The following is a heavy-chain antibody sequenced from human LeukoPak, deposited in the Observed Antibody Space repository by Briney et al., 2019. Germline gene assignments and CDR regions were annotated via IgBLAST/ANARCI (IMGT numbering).Heavy chain of an antibody. CDR2: IYYSGST. V-gene: IGHV4-59*01. D-gene: IGHD4-17*01. Sequence: PSETLSLTCTVSGSSISSYYWSWIRQPPGKGLEWIGYIYYSGSTNYNPSLKSRVTISVDTSKNQFSLKLSSVTAADTAVYYCARTGDYGPYFDYWGQGTLVTVSS. CDR3: ARTGDYGPYFDY. CDR1: GSSISSYY. J-gene: IGHJ4*02.